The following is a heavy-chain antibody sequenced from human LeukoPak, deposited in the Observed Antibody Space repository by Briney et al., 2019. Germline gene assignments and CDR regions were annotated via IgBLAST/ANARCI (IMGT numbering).Heavy chain of an antibody. CDR1: DGSISSFC. D-gene: IGHD3-22*01. Sequence: SETLSLTCSVSDGSISSFCWSWIRQPAGKGLEWIGRIHTSGSTDYNPSLKSRVTMSVDTSKNQFSLKLSSVTAADTAVYYCARDSARITMIVVVPLWGQGTLVTVSS. V-gene: IGHV4-4*07. CDR2: IHTSGST. J-gene: IGHJ4*02. CDR3: ARDSARITMIVVVPL.